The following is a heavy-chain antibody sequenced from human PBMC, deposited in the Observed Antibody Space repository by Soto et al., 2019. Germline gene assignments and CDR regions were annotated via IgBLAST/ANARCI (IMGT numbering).Heavy chain of an antibody. D-gene: IGHD6-19*01. Sequence: LSLTCTISGGSISSYYWSWIRQPPGKGLEWIGYIYYSGSTNYNPSLKSRVTISVDTSKNEFSLKLSSVTAADTAVYYCARFSGWYSAFDYWGQGAPVTVSS. J-gene: IGHJ4*02. CDR1: GGSISSYY. CDR3: ARFSGWYSAFDY. V-gene: IGHV4-59*01. CDR2: IYYSGST.